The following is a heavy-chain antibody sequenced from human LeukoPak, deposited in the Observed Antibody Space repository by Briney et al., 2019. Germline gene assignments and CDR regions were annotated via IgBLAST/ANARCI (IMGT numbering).Heavy chain of an antibody. D-gene: IGHD2-21*02. V-gene: IGHV4-4*07. J-gene: IGHJ4*02. Sequence: SETLSLTCTVSGGPITEYFCNWIRQPAGKGLEWIGRIDASGNTDYNPSLKSRVTMSLDPSNSQCSLKLTSVTAADTAVYYCAREVTLDIWGFDYLDYWGQGTLVTVSS. CDR2: IDASGNT. CDR1: GGPITEYF. CDR3: AREVTLDIWGFDYLDY.